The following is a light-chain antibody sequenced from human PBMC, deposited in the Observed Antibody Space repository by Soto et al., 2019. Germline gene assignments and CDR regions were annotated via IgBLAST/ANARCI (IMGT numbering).Light chain of an antibody. J-gene: IGKJ5*01. CDR2: DTS. Sequence: EIVLTQSPGTLSLSPGERATLSCRASQTLSNSFIAWYQQKPGQAPRLLIYDTSSRATGVPDRYSASGSGTDFTLTISRLEPEDFAVYYCQQYGSSRSTFGQGARLEIK. CDR3: QQYGSSRST. CDR1: QTLSNSF. V-gene: IGKV3-20*01.